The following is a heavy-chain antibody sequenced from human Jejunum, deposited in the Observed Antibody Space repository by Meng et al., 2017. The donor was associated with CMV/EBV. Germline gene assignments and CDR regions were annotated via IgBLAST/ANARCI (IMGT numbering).Heavy chain of an antibody. CDR3: ARDSYHYGSSTYNWFDP. J-gene: IGHJ5*02. Sequence: SIRTFWWSWIRQSPGKGLEWIGYIHHSGTTNHNPSLRSRVIMSVDTSKNQFSLKLTSVTAADTAVYYCARDSYHYGSSTYNWFDPWGQGILVTVSS. CDR2: IHHSGTT. CDR1: SIRTFW. D-gene: IGHD3-10*01. V-gene: IGHV4-59*01.